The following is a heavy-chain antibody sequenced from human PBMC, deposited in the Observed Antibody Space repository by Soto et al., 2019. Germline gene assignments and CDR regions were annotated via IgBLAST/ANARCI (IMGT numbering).Heavy chain of an antibody. CDR3: ARLQFGEGFDY. V-gene: IGHV4-30-2*01. CDR2: ILHTGGT. Sequence: PSETLSLTCAVSGGSIIGGGFSWIWIRQPPGKGLEWIGYILHTGGTQYNPSLKSRVSMSVDKSKNQFSLHLTSVTAADTAVYYCARLQFGEGFDYWGQGALVPSPQ. CDR1: GGSIIGGGFS. D-gene: IGHD3-10*01. J-gene: IGHJ4*02.